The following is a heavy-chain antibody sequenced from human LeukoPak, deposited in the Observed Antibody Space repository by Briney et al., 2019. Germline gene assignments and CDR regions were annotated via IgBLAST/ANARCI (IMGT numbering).Heavy chain of an antibody. J-gene: IGHJ4*02. CDR1: GDSIRSVSYY. Sequence: SGTLSLTCSVSGDSIRSVSYYWGWIRQPPGKGPEWIGNIYYSGSTYYSPSLKSRVTISVDTSKNQFSLKLSSVTAADTAVYYCARDRPGGSSLDYWGQGTLVTVSS. D-gene: IGHD6-13*01. CDR2: IYYSGST. V-gene: IGHV4-39*07. CDR3: ARDRPGGSSLDY.